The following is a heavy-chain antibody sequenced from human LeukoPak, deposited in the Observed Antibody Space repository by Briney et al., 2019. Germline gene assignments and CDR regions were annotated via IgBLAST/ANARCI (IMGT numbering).Heavy chain of an antibody. Sequence: PSETLSLTCAVYGGSFSGYYWSWIRQPPGKRLEWIGEINHSGSTNYNPSLKSRVTISVDTSKNQFSLKLSSVTAADTAVYYCARAGYCTGGVCYPDAFDIWGQGTMVTVSS. CDR3: ARAGYCTGGVCYPDAFDI. D-gene: IGHD2-8*02. V-gene: IGHV4-34*01. CDR1: GGSFSGYY. J-gene: IGHJ3*02. CDR2: INHSGST.